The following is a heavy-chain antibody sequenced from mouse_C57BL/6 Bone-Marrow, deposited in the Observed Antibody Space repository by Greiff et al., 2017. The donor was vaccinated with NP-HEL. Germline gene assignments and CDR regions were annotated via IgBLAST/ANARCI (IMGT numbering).Heavy chain of an antibody. CDR1: GYTFTSYW. J-gene: IGHJ1*03. V-gene: IGHV1-72*01. CDR2: IDPNSGGT. D-gene: IGHD1-1*01. Sequence: QVQLQQPGAELVKPGASVKLSCKASGYTFTSYWMPWVKQRPGRGLEWIGRIDPNSGGTKYNEKFKSKATLTVDKPSSTAYMQLSSLTSEDSAVYYCARLEGPITTVVAPYWYFDVWGTGTTVTVSS. CDR3: ARLEGPITTVVAPYWYFDV.